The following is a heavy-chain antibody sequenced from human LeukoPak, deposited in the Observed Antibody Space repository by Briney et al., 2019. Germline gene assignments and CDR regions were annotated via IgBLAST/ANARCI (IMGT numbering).Heavy chain of an antibody. CDR1: GYTFTGYY. V-gene: IGHV1-2*02. Sequence: ASVKVSCKASGYTFTGYYMHWVRQAPGQGLEWMGSINPNSGGTNYAQKFQGRVTMTRDTSISTAYMELSRLRSDDTAVYYRARDSELLWFGEFGDYWGQGTLVTVSS. CDR3: ARDSELLWFGEFGDY. CDR2: INPNSGGT. J-gene: IGHJ4*02. D-gene: IGHD3-10*01.